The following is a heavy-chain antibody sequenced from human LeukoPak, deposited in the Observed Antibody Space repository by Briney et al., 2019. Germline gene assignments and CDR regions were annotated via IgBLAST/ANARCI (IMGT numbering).Heavy chain of an antibody. V-gene: IGHV3-23*01. J-gene: IGHJ4*02. D-gene: IGHD1-20*01. Sequence: PGGSLRLSCAASGFTFSSYAMSWVRQAPGKGLEWVSAISGSGASTYYADSVKGRFTISRDNSKNTLYLQMNSLRAEDTAVYYCAKRITGTIGTTYFDYWGQGTLVTVSS. CDR3: AKRITGTIGTTYFDY. CDR2: ISGSGAST. CDR1: GFTFSSYA.